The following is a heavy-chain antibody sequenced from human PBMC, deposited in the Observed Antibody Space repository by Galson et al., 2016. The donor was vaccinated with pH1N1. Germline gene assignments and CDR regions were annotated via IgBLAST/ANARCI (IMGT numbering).Heavy chain of an antibody. J-gene: IGHJ4*02. D-gene: IGHD3-16*01. CDR2: FNPDNGNT. CDR3: ARVDYGRYFDY. Sequence: SVKVSCKASGYTFATYLIHWVRQAPGETLEWMGWFNPDNGNTKYSQRFQGRVTFTRDTSATTAYMEMSSLRSEDTAVYYCARVDYGRYFDYWGQGTLVTVSS. V-gene: IGHV1-3*01. CDR1: GYTFATYL.